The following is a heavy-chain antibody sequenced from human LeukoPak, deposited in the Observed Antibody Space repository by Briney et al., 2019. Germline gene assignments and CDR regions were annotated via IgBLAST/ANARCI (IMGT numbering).Heavy chain of an antibody. CDR1: GFTFSSYS. CDR2: ISSSCSYI. J-gene: IGHJ6*04. CDR3: ASSGVTTVTYYYYGMDV. D-gene: IGHD4-17*01. Sequence: PGGSLRLSCAASGFTFSSYSMNWVRQAPGKGLEWVSSISSSCSYIYYADSVKGRFTISRDNAKNSLYLQMNSLRAEDTAVYYCASSGVTTVTYYYYGMDVWGKGTTVTVSS. V-gene: IGHV3-21*01.